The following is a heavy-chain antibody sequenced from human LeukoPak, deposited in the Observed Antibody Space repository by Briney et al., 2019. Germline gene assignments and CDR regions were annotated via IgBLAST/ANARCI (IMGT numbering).Heavy chain of an antibody. J-gene: IGHJ4*02. CDR1: GFTFSIYA. Sequence: GGSLRLSCAASGFTFSIYAMSWVRQAPGEGLEWVSAISGSGGNTYYADSVRGRFTISRDNSKNTLYLQMNSLRAEDTAVYYCARYDILTGYLFDYWGQGTLVTVSS. D-gene: IGHD3-9*01. V-gene: IGHV3-23*01. CDR2: ISGSGGNT. CDR3: ARYDILTGYLFDY.